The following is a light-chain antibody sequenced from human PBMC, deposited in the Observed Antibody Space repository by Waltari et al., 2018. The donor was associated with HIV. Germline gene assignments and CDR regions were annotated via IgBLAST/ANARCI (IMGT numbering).Light chain of an antibody. CDR1: SSNIGSNV. J-gene: IGLJ2*01. CDR2: SNN. CDR3: AAWDDTLNGHVI. V-gene: IGLV1-44*01. Sequence: QSVLTQPPSGSGAPGQRVRISRSGSSSNIGSNVVNWYQHLPGNAPNLIIYSNNQRPSGVPDRFSGSKSDTSASLAISGLQFDDEADYSCAAWDDTLNGHVIFGGGTKVTVL.